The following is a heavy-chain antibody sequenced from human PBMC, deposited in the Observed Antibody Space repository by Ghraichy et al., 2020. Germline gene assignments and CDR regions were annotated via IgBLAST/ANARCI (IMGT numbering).Heavy chain of an antibody. D-gene: IGHD5-12*01. CDR1: GGSFSGYY. CDR2: INHSGST. CDR3: ASGGLRSLIVATNYRYYYYYGMDV. J-gene: IGHJ6*02. V-gene: IGHV4-34*01. Sequence: SETLSLTCAVYGGSFSGYYWSWIRQPPGKGLEWIGEINHSGSTNYNPSLKSRVTISVDTSKNQFSLKLSSVTAADTAVYYCASGGLRSLIVATNYRYYYYYGMDVWGQGTTVTVSS.